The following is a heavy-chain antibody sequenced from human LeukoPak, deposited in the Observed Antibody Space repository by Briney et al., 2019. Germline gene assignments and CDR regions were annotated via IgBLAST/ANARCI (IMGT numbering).Heavy chain of an antibody. J-gene: IGHJ4*02. D-gene: IGHD5-12*01. CDR1: GFTFSSYE. CDR2: ISSSGSTI. CDR3: ASIVAPYRPFDY. V-gene: IGHV3-48*03. Sequence: PGGSLTLSCAASGFTFSSYEMNWVRQAPGKGLEWVSYISSSGSTIYYADSVKGRFTISRDNAKNSLYLQMNSLRAEDTAVYYCASIVAPYRPFDYWGQGTLVTVST.